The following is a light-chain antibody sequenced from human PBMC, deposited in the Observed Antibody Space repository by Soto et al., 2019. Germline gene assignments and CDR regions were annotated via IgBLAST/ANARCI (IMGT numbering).Light chain of an antibody. CDR2: KAS. Sequence: DIQMTQSPSTLSASVGDRVTITCRASQSISSWLAWYQQKPGKAPKLLIYKASSLESGVPSRFSGSGSGKQFTLTINSLEPDDFATYYCQQYHSYRWTFGQGTKVAIK. CDR3: QQYHSYRWT. CDR1: QSISSW. J-gene: IGKJ1*01. V-gene: IGKV1-5*03.